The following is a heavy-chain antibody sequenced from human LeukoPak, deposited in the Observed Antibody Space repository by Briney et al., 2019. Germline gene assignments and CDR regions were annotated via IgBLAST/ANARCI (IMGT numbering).Heavy chain of an antibody. J-gene: IGHJ4*02. CDR1: GFTFSSYG. Sequence: GGSLRLSCAASGFTFSSYGMHWVRQAPGEGLEWVAVISNDGSNKYYADSVKGRFTISRDNSKNTLYLQMNSLRAEDTAVYYCAKEYYYGSGSYYPLFDYWGQGTLVTVSS. CDR2: ISNDGSNK. V-gene: IGHV3-30*18. D-gene: IGHD3-10*01. CDR3: AKEYYYGSGSYYPLFDY.